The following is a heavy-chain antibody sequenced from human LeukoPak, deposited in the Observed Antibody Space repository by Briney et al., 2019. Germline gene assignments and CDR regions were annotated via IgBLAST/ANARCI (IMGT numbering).Heavy chain of an antibody. Sequence: SETLSLTCAVYGGSFSGYYWSWIRQPPGKGLEWIGYIYYSGSTNYNPSLKSRVTISVDTSKNQFSLKLSSVTAADTAVYYCARVHGSGSYYFDYWGQGTLVTVSS. V-gene: IGHV4-59*01. CDR2: IYYSGST. CDR3: ARVHGSGSYYFDY. D-gene: IGHD3-10*01. J-gene: IGHJ4*02. CDR1: GGSFSGYY.